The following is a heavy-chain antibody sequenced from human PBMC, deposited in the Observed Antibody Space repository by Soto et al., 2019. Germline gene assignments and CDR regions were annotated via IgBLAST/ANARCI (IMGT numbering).Heavy chain of an antibody. CDR3: AKDRQPGGIWTFDS. J-gene: IGHJ4*02. CDR2: IGCCSGSGT. Sequence: PGGSLRLSCAASGFTFSTYTMNWVRQAPGKGLEWVSGIGCCSGSGTYYADFVKGRFTISRDNSKNMVFLQMNGLRAEDTAVYYCAKDRQPGGIWTFDSWGQGTPVTVSS. D-gene: IGHD2-15*01. CDR1: GFTFSTYT. V-gene: IGHV3-23*01.